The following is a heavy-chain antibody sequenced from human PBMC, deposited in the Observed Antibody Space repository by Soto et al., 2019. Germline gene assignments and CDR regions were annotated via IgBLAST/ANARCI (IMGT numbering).Heavy chain of an antibody. CDR1: GGSISTYY. CDR2: IYYSGST. J-gene: IGHJ3*02. V-gene: IGHV4-59*08. Sequence: SETLSLTCTVSGGSISTYYWSWIRQPPGKGLEWIGYIYYSGSTTYNPSLKSRVTISVDTSKNQFSLKLTSVTAADTAVYFCARFNWYSSSWYENAFDIWGQGTMVTVSS. CDR3: ARFNWYSSSWYENAFDI. D-gene: IGHD6-13*01.